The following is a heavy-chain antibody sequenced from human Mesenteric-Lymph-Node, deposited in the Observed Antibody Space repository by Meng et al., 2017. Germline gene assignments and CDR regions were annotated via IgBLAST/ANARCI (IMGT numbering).Heavy chain of an antibody. Sequence: GESLKISCAASGFSFSKYAVSWFRQAPGRGPEWVSSVSGSGATTYYADSVKGRFTISRDNSKNTLDLQMNSLRAEDTALYYCAKGHGDYLGDYIDYWGQGTLVTVSS. CDR3: AKGHGDYLGDYIDY. CDR2: VSGSGATT. CDR1: GFSFSKYA. J-gene: IGHJ4*02. D-gene: IGHD4-17*01. V-gene: IGHV3-23*01.